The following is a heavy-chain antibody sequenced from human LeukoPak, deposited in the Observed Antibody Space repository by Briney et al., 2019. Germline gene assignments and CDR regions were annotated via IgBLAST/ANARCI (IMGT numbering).Heavy chain of an antibody. CDR2: ISSSSSYI. Sequence: PGGSLRLSCAASGFTFSSYSMNWVRQAPGKGLEWVSSISSSSSYIYYADSVKGRFTISRDNAKNSLYLQMNSLRAEDTAVYYCAREKKGGGAFDIWGQGTMVTVSS. V-gene: IGHV3-21*01. CDR1: GFTFSSYS. CDR3: AREKKGGGAFDI. J-gene: IGHJ3*02. D-gene: IGHD3-16*01.